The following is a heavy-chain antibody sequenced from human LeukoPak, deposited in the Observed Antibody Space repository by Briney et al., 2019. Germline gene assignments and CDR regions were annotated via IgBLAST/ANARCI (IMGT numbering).Heavy chain of an antibody. CDR1: GWSFNDYY. Sequence: SETLSLTCAVYGWSFNDYYWNWIRQPPGKGLEWIGEINARGDTNYNPSLKSRVTTSVDTSKKQFSLRLTSMIAADTALHYCARGQVPAARGYNWFDPWGQGTLVTVSS. V-gene: IGHV4-34*01. D-gene: IGHD2-2*01. J-gene: IGHJ5*02. CDR3: ARGQVPAARGYNWFDP. CDR2: INARGDT.